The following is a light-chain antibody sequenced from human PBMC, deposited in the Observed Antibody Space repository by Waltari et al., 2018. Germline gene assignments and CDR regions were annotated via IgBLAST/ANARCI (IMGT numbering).Light chain of an antibody. CDR3: AAWDDSLNGLYV. Sequence: QSVLTQPPSASGTPGQRVTISCSGSSSNLGSTTVNWYQQLPGTVPKLLIYSNNQRPSGVPDRFSGSKSGTSASLAISGLQSEDEADYYCAAWDDSLNGLYVFGTGTKVTVL. CDR2: SNN. J-gene: IGLJ1*01. V-gene: IGLV1-44*01. CDR1: SSNLGSTT.